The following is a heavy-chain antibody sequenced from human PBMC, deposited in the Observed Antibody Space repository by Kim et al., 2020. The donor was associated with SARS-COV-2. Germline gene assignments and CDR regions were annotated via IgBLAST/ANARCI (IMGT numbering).Heavy chain of an antibody. Sequence: YYADSGKGRFTSSSDNSKNTLYLQMNSLRAEDTAVYYCAALTYGSGSYNYWGQGTLVTVSS. J-gene: IGHJ4*02. CDR3: AALTYGSGSYNY. V-gene: IGHV3-23*01. D-gene: IGHD3-10*01.